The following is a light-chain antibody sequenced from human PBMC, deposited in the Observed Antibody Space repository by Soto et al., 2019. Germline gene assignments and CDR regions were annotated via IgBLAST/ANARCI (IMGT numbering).Light chain of an antibody. CDR2: KAS. J-gene: IGKJ1*01. V-gene: IGKV1-5*03. CDR1: QSISSW. Sequence: DIQMTQSPSTLSASVGDRVTITCRASQSISSWLAWYQQKPGKAPKLLIYKASSLGSGVPSRFSGSGSGTEFTLTISSLQPDDFATYYCQQYNCYPRTFGQGTKVEMK. CDR3: QQYNCYPRT.